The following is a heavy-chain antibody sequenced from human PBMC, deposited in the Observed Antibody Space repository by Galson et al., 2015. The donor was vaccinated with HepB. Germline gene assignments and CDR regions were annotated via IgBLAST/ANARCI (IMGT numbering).Heavy chain of an antibody. D-gene: IGHD2-2*01. J-gene: IGHJ4*02. CDR2: INSDGSST. V-gene: IGHV3-74*01. CDR3: ARAGGVPADNTRVPVGY. CDR1: GFTFSSYW. Sequence: SLRLSCAASGFTFSSYWMHWVRQAPGKGLVWVSRINSDGSSTSYADSVKGRFTISRDNAKNTLYLQMNSLRAEDTAVYYCARAGGVPADNTRVPVGYWGQGTLVTVSS.